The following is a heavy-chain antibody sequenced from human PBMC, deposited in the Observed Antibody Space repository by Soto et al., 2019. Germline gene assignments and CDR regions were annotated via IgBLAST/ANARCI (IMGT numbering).Heavy chain of an antibody. Sequence: PGESLKISCKGPGYSFTSYWIGWVRQMPGKGLEWMGIIYPGDSDTRYSPSFQGQVTISADKSISTAYLQWSSLKASDTAVYYCAKKYSGLSFYYGLDVWGQGTTVTVSS. CDR3: AKKYSGLSFYYGLDV. CDR2: IYPGDSDT. D-gene: IGHD6-6*01. V-gene: IGHV5-51*01. J-gene: IGHJ6*02. CDR1: GYSFTSYW.